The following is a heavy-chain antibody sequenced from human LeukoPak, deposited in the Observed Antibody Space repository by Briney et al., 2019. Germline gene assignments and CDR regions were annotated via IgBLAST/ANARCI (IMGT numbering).Heavy chain of an antibody. D-gene: IGHD1-26*01. V-gene: IGHV1-2*02. CDR2: INPNSGGT. CDR1: GYTFTGYY. Sequence: GASVKVSCKDSGYTFTGYYTHWVRQAPGQGLEWMGWINPNSGGTNYAQKFQGRVTMTRDTSISTAYMELSRLRSDDTAVYYCARARSLGIHYYFDYWGQGTLVTVSS. CDR3: ARARSLGIHYYFDY. J-gene: IGHJ4*02.